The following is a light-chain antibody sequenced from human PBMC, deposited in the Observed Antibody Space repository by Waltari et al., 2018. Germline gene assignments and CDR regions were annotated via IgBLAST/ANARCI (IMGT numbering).Light chain of an antibody. CDR1: QSVSRT. CDR2: GAS. Sequence: EIVLSQSPGTLSLSPGDRATLSCRASQSVSRTLAWYQQKPGQAPKLLIDGASIRATGIPDRFTGSGSGTDFSLTISSLEPEDFAIYFCQHYVRLPATFGQGTKVEIK. CDR3: QHYVRLPAT. J-gene: IGKJ1*01. V-gene: IGKV3-20*01.